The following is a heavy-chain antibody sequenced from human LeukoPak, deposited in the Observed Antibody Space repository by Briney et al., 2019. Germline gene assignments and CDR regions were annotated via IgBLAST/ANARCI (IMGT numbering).Heavy chain of an antibody. V-gene: IGHV3-48*01. CDR3: ARAGSTSYGMDV. D-gene: IGHD2-2*01. CDR1: GFNFDRYT. Sequence: PGGSLRLSCATSGFNFDRYTIHWVRQAPGKGLEWVSYISRSSSTIYYADSVKGRFTISRDNAKNSLYLQMNSLRAEDTAVYFCARAGSTSYGMDVWGQGTTVTVSS. CDR2: ISRSSSTI. J-gene: IGHJ6*02.